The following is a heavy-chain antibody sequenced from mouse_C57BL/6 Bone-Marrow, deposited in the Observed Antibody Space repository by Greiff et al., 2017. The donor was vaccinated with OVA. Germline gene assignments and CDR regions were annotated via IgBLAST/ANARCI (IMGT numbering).Heavy chain of an antibody. Sequence: VQLVESGAELVRPGASVTLSCKASGYTFTDYEMHWVKQTPVHGLEWIGAIDPETGGTAYNQKFKGKAILTADKSSSTAYMELRSLTSEDSAVYYCTRDEDYWGQGTSVTVSS. J-gene: IGHJ4*01. CDR1: GYTFTDYE. CDR3: TRDEDY. V-gene: IGHV1-15*01. CDR2: IDPETGGT.